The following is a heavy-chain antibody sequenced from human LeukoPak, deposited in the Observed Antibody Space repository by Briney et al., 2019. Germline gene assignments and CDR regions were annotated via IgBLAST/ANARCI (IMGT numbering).Heavy chain of an antibody. CDR2: FDPEDGET. D-gene: IGHD3-10*01. CDR1: GYTLTELS. J-gene: IGHJ4*02. Sequence: GASVEVSCTVSGYTLTELSMHWVRQAPGKGLEWMGGFDPEDGETIYAQKFQGRVTMTEDTSTDTAYMELSSLRSEDTAVYYCATRVRFGEFYYFDYWGQGTLVTVSS. V-gene: IGHV1-24*01. CDR3: ATRVRFGEFYYFDY.